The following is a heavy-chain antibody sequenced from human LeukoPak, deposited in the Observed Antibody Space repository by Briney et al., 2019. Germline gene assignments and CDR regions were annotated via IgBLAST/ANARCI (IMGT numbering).Heavy chain of an antibody. CDR2: ISSGGSTT. J-gene: IGHJ4*02. V-gene: IGHV3-11*01. Sequence: PGGSLRLSCAASGFTFSDYYMSWIRQAPGKGLEWVSYISSGGSTTYYADSVKGRFTISRDNAKNSVYLQMNSLRAEDTAVYYCARVGSIAAAGTPDCWGQGTLVTVSS. CDR3: ARVGSIAAAGTPDC. CDR1: GFTFSDYY. D-gene: IGHD6-13*01.